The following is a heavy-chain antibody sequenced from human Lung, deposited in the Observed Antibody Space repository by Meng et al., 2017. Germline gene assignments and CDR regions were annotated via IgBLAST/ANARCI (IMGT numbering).Heavy chain of an antibody. CDR2: INHSGST. D-gene: IGHD4-11*01. V-gene: IGHV4-34*01. Sequence: QVQLQQWGAGLLQPSETWSLTCVVSGGSFSDYYWSWIRQPPGKGLEWIGEINHSGSTNYNPSLESRATISVDTSQNNLSLKLSSVTAADSAVYYCARGPTTMAHDFDYWGQGTLVTVSS. J-gene: IGHJ4*02. CDR1: GGSFSDYY. CDR3: ARGPTTMAHDFDY.